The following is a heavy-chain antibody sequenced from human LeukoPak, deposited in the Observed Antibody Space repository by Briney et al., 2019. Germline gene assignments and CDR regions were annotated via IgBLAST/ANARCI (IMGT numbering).Heavy chain of an antibody. CDR2: IYPGDSDT. D-gene: IGHD6-6*01. Sequence: GESLKISCKGSGYSFTSYWIGWVRQMPGKGLEWMGIIYPGDSDTRYSPSFQGQVTISADKSISTAYLQWSSLKASDTAMYYCARGQLDTLAARPAPYMDVWGKGTTVTVSS. CDR3: ARGQLDTLAARPAPYMDV. V-gene: IGHV5-51*01. J-gene: IGHJ6*03. CDR1: GYSFTSYW.